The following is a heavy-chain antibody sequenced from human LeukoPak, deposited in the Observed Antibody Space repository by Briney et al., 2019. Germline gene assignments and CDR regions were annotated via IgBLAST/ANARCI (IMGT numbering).Heavy chain of an antibody. Sequence: GGSLRLSCAASGFTFSKDDFHWVRQAPGKGLESVAAICVTGDTYYGDSVKGRFTISGEDAAISLYLQMRSLGAGDTALYYCTKEFFGSRAACAGGFYYDFWGRGALVTVSS. CDR1: GFTFSKDD. V-gene: IGHV3-13*01. CDR3: TKEFFGSRAACAGGFYYDF. CDR2: ICVTGDT. J-gene: IGHJ2*01. D-gene: IGHD2-15*01.